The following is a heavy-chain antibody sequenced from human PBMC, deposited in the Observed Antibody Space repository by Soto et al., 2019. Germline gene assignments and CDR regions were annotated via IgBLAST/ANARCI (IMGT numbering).Heavy chain of an antibody. CDR2: IYYSGST. CDR3: ARGIEYSSSWYVLGPAFDI. J-gene: IGHJ3*02. D-gene: IGHD6-13*01. CDR1: GGSISSYY. V-gene: IGHV4-59*01. Sequence: SETLSLTCTFSGGSISSYYWSWIRQPPGKGLEWIGYIYYSGSTNYNPSLKSRVTISVDTSKNQFSLKLSSVTAADTAVYYCARGIEYSSSWYVLGPAFDIWGQGTMVTVSS.